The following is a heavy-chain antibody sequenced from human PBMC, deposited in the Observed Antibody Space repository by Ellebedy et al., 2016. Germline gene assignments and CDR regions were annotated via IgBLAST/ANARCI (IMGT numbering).Heavy chain of an antibody. V-gene: IGHV3-21*01. CDR1: GFTFSTSS. Sequence: GESLKISXAASGFTFSTSSMNWVRQAPGKGLEWVSSISSGGTYIYYADSVKGRFTVSRDNAKNSLYLQMNSLTAEDTALYYCAKDPSGDYAFGYWGQGTLVTVSS. D-gene: IGHD4-17*01. CDR3: AKDPSGDYAFGY. J-gene: IGHJ4*02. CDR2: ISSGGTYI.